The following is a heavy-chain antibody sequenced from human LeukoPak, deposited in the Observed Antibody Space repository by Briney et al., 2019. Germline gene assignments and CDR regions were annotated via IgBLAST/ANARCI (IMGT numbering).Heavy chain of an antibody. CDR3: ASGLGYCSSTSCYGKNNWFDS. D-gene: IGHD2-2*01. Sequence: GASVKVSCKASGYTFTSYYMHWVRQAPGQGLEWMGIINPSGGSTSYAQKFQGRVTMTRDTSTSTVYMELSSLRSEDTAVYYCASGLGYCSSTSCYGKNNWFDSWGQGTLVTVSS. CDR1: GYTFTSYY. V-gene: IGHV1-46*01. CDR2: INPSGGST. J-gene: IGHJ5*01.